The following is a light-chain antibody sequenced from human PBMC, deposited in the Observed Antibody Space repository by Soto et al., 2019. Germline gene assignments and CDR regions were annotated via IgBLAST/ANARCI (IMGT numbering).Light chain of an antibody. Sequence: DIQMTQSPSTLSASVGDRVTITCRASQSISSWFAWYQQKPGKAPKLLIYDASSLESGVPSRFSGSGSGTEFTLTISSLQPDDFATYYCHQYNSYLWTFGQGTKVEIK. V-gene: IGKV1-5*01. CDR3: HQYNSYLWT. CDR1: QSISSW. CDR2: DAS. J-gene: IGKJ1*01.